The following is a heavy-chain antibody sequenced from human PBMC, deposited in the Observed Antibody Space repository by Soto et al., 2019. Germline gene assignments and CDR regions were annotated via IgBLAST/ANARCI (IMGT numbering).Heavy chain of an antibody. CDR1: GYTFTSYG. Sequence: GASVKVSCKASGYTFTSYGISWVRQAPGQGLEWMGRISAYNGNTNYAQKHQGRVTMTTDTSTSTAYIEMRRLKSDDTAVYYCARGNEYSSSYYWGQGALVTVSS. J-gene: IGHJ4*02. CDR3: ARGNEYSSSYY. CDR2: ISAYNGNT. D-gene: IGHD6-6*01. V-gene: IGHV1-18*01.